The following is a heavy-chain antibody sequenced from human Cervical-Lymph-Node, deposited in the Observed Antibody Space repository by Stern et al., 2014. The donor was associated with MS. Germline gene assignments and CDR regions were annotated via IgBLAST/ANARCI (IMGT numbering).Heavy chain of an antibody. CDR2: ISNSATHT. V-gene: IGHV3-21*01. J-gene: IGHJ4*02. D-gene: IGHD4-17*01. Sequence: EVQLVQSGAGLVKPGASLRLSCDASGFTFSHYSINWVRQAPGKGLEWISSISNSATHTSDADSVEGRFAISRDTAKDSVSLHMVSLRTEDTAVYYCARARVGDYARSPHLDSWGQGTLVTVSS. CDR3: ARARVGDYARSPHLDS. CDR1: GFTFSHYS.